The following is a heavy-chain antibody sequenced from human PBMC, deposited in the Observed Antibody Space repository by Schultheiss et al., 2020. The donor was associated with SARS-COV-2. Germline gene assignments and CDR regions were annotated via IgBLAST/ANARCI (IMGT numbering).Heavy chain of an antibody. D-gene: IGHD3-3*01. CDR2: ISYDGSNK. CDR3: ARDSRGRTIFGVVEEQYYYYYGMDV. Sequence: GGSLRLSCAASGFTFSSYGIHWVRQAPGKGLEWVAVISYDGSNKYYADSVKGRFTISRDNSKNTLYLQMNSLRAEDTAVYYCARDSRGRTIFGVVEEQYYYYYGMDVWGQGTTVTVAS. J-gene: IGHJ6*02. V-gene: IGHV3-30*03. CDR1: GFTFSSYG.